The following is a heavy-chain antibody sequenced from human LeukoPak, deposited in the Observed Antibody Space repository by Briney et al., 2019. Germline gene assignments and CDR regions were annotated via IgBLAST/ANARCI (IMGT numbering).Heavy chain of an antibody. Sequence: GGSLRLSCAASGSTFSSYWMSWVRQAPGKGLEWVANIKQDGSEKYYVDSVKGRFTISRDNAKNSLYLQMNSLRAEDTAVYYCAREGVGTALRTFDYWGQGTLITVSS. CDR3: AREGVGTALRTFDY. V-gene: IGHV3-7*01. CDR1: GSTFSSYW. CDR2: IKQDGSEK. D-gene: IGHD4-23*01. J-gene: IGHJ4*02.